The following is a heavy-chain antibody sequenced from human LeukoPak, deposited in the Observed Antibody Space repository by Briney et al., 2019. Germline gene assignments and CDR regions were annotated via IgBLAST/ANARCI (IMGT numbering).Heavy chain of an antibody. J-gene: IGHJ5*02. D-gene: IGHD2-21*02. CDR3: ARRISVTGTHWFDP. CDR2: IYPGDSDT. V-gene: IGHV5-51*01. Sequence: GESLKISCKGSGYSFTSYWIAWVRQMPGKGLELMGIIYPGDSDTRYSPSFQGQVTISADKSISTAYLQWSSLKASDTAMYYCARRISVTGTHWFDPWGQGTLVTVSS. CDR1: GYSFTSYW.